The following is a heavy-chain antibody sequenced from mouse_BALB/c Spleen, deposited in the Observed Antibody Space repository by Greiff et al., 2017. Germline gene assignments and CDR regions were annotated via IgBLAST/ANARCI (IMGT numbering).Heavy chain of an antibody. D-gene: IGHD2-3*01. Sequence: VQLKESGGGLVKPGGSLKLSCAASGFTFSDYYMYWVRQTPEKRLEWVATISDGGSYTYYPDSVKGRFTISRDNAKNNLYLQMSSLKSEDTAMYYCARVGDGYFDYWGQGTTLTVSS. CDR2: ISDGGSYT. CDR1: GFTFSDYY. V-gene: IGHV5-4*02. J-gene: IGHJ2*01. CDR3: ARVGDGYFDY.